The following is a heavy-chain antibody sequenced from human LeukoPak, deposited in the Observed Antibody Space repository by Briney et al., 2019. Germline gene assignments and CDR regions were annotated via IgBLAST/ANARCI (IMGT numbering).Heavy chain of an antibody. D-gene: IGHD2-2*01. V-gene: IGHV1-18*01. CDR2: ISTYNGNT. CDR1: GYTFTSYG. Sequence: GASVKVSCKASGYTFTSYGISWVRQAPGQGRERMGWISTYNGNTNYVQRLQGRVTMTTDTSTSTAYMELRSLRSDDTAVYFCARVKVPAATTFYYYYMDVWGTGTTVTVSS. J-gene: IGHJ6*03. CDR3: ARVKVPAATTFYYYYMDV.